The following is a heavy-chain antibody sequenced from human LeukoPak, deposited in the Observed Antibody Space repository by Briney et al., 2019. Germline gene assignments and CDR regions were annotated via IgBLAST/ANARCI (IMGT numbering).Heavy chain of an antibody. CDR1: GDSTSTSYSY. CDR3: ARQTGVGLFILP. CDR2: IYYTGNT. V-gene: IGHV4-39*01. D-gene: IGHD3/OR15-3a*01. Sequence: SETLSLTCTVSGDSTSTSYSYWGWIRRPPGRGLEWVGSIYYTGNTYSNSSLKSRVSMFVDTSKNQFSLILTSVTAADTAVYYCARQTGVGLFILPGGQGTLVTVSS. J-gene: IGHJ4*02.